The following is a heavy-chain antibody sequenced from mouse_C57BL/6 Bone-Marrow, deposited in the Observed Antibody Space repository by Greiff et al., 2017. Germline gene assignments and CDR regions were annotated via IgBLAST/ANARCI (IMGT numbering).Heavy chain of an antibody. V-gene: IGHV1-87*01. Sequence: VQLQESGAELARPGASVKLSCKASGYTFTSYWMQWVKQRPGQGLEWIGAIYPGDGDTRYTQKFKGKATLTADKSSSTAYMQLSSLASEDSAVYDWARKGYWYFDVWGAGTTVTVSS. CDR1: GYTFTSYW. CDR2: IYPGDGDT. CDR3: ARKGYWYFDV. J-gene: IGHJ1*01.